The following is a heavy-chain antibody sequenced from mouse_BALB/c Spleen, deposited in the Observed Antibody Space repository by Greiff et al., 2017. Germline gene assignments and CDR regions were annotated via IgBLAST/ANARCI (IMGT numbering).Heavy chain of an antibody. Sequence: QLQQSGPGLVKPSQSLSLTCSVTGYSITSGYYWNWIRQFPGNKLEWMGYISYDGSNNYNPSLKNRISITRDTSKNQFFLKLNSVTTEDTATYYCARIDGYYFYAMDYWGQGTSVTVSS. J-gene: IGHJ4*01. V-gene: IGHV3-6*02. CDR3: ARIDGYYFYAMDY. CDR2: ISYDGSN. CDR1: GYSITSGYY. D-gene: IGHD2-3*01.